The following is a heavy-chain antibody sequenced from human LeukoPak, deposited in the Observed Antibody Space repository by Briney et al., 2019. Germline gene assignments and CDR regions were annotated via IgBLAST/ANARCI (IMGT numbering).Heavy chain of an antibody. CDR2: ISYDGSDK. CDR3: TTDLEVITTDVFGRDY. D-gene: IGHD3-22*01. Sequence: GGSLRLSCAASGFTFSSYAMYWVRQAPGKGLEWVAVISYDGSDKFYADSVKGRFTISRDSSKNTLYLQMNSLKTEDTAVYYCTTDLEVITTDVFGRDYWGQGTLVTVSS. J-gene: IGHJ4*02. V-gene: IGHV3-30*04. CDR1: GFTFSSYA.